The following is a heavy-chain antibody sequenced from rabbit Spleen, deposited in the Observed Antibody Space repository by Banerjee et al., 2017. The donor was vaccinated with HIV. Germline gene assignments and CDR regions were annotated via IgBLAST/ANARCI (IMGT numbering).Heavy chain of an antibody. Sequence: QSLEESGGGLVKPGASLTLTCKASGFSFNEFSFNSGYDMCWARQAPGKGLEWVACAYAGSSGFTYFASWVNGRFTISKTSSTTVTLQMTSLTAADTATYFCARDLTDVIGWNFGWWGQGTLVTVS. CDR2: AYAGSSGFT. V-gene: IGHV1S40*01. D-gene: IGHD1-1*01. CDR1: GFSFNEFSFNSGYD. CDR3: ARDLTDVIGWNFGW. J-gene: IGHJ4*01.